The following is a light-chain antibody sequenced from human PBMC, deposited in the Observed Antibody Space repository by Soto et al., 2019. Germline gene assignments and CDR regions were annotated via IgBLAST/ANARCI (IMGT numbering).Light chain of an antibody. CDR2: AAT. V-gene: IGKV1-17*03. CDR1: QDISNF. J-gene: IGKJ1*01. Sequence: DIQMTQSPCDMSASVGDRVTITCRASQDISNFLAWFQQRPGKVPKRLIYAATTLESGFPSRFSGSGSGTEFTLTISSLQPEDFATYYCLQHKSYPRTFGQGTKVDIK. CDR3: LQHKSYPRT.